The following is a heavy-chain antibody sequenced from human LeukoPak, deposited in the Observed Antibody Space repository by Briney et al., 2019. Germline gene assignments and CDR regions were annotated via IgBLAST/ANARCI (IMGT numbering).Heavy chain of an antibody. V-gene: IGHV3-23*01. D-gene: IGHD3-16*01. Sequence: SGGSLRLSCAASGFTFSSSAMSWVRQAPGRGLEWVSTISGSGGSTYYANSVMGRFTISRDNSKNTLYLQMNSLRAEDTAIYYCARGYYTSTPRLGWFDPWGQGTLVTVSS. CDR2: ISGSGGST. J-gene: IGHJ5*02. CDR1: GFTFSSSA. CDR3: ARGYYTSTPRLGWFDP.